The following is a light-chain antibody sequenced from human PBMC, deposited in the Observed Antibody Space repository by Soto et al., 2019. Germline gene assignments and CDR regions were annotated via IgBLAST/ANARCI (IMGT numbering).Light chain of an antibody. Sequence: EIGMTQSPATLSVSPGERATLSCRASQSVSSNLAWYQQKPGQAPSLLIYDISARATGIPARFSGSGSGADFTLTISSLEPEDFAVYYCQQRTSWPLTFGQGTRLEIK. CDR3: QQRTSWPLT. V-gene: IGKV3-11*01. J-gene: IGKJ5*01. CDR1: QSVSSN. CDR2: DIS.